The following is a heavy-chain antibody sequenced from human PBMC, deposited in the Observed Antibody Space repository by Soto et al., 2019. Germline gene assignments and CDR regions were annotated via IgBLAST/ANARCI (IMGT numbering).Heavy chain of an antibody. J-gene: IGHJ4*02. CDR3: ARPANTVADHFDL. CDR2: IYPSDSDT. D-gene: IGHD4-17*01. V-gene: IGHV5-51*01. Sequence: GESLKVSCQVSGYTFTIYWIGWVRQMPGRGLEWMGIIYPSDSDTRYSPSFQGQVTISADQSINTAYLQWDSLKASDTAIYYCARPANTVADHFDLWGQGTPVTVSS. CDR1: GYTFTIYW.